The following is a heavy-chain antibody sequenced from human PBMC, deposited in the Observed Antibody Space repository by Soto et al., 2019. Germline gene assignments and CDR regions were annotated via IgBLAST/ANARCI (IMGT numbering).Heavy chain of an antibody. J-gene: IGHJ3*02. Sequence: GASVKVSCKASGFTFTSSAMQWVRQARGQRLEWIGWIVVGSGNTNYAQKFQERVTITRDMSTSTAYMELSSLRSEDTAVYYCAASTNVDTAMVPDAFDIWGQGTMVTVSS. CDR2: IVVGSGNT. CDR3: AASTNVDTAMVPDAFDI. D-gene: IGHD5-18*01. V-gene: IGHV1-58*02. CDR1: GFTFTSSA.